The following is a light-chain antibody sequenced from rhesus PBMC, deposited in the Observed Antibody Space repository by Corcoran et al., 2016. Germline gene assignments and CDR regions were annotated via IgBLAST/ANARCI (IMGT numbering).Light chain of an antibody. CDR3: QKCDSAPLT. Sequence: AIQMTQSPSSLSASVGDTVTITCRASQSIGSALAWYQQKTGKFPKLLIYAASTLHSEVPSRFSGSGSGTAFSLTISKLQPEDVATYYCQKCDSAPLTFGGGTKVEIK. CDR1: QSIGSA. V-gene: IGKV1-59*02. J-gene: IGKJ4*01. CDR2: AAS.